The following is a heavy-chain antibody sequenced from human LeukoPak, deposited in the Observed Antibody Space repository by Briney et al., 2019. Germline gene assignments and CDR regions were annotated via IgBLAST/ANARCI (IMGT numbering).Heavy chain of an antibody. J-gene: IGHJ4*02. CDR1: GGTFSSYA. CDR3: ARSVLRFLEWSNPSRPLSNYFDY. V-gene: IGHV1-69*06. Sequence: SVKVSCKASGGTFSSYAISWVRQAPGQGLEWMGGIIPIFGTANYAQKFQGRVTITADKSTSTAYMELSSLRSEDTAVYYCARSVLRFLEWSNPSRPLSNYFDYWGQGTLVTVSS. D-gene: IGHD3-3*01. CDR2: IIPIFGTA.